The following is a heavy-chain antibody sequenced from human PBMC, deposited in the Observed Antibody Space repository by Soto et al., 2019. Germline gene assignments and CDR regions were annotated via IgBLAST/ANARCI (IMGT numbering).Heavy chain of an antibody. J-gene: IGHJ4*02. V-gene: IGHV1-69*08. CDR3: ARDDYGDYGSDY. CDR2: IIPILGIA. Sequence: QVQLVQSGAEVKKPGSSVKVSCKASGGTFSSYTISWVRRAPGQGLEWMGRIIPILGIANYAQKFQGRVTITADKSTSTAYMELSSLRSEDTAVYYCARDDYGDYGSDYWGQGTLVTVSS. CDR1: GGTFSSYT. D-gene: IGHD4-17*01.